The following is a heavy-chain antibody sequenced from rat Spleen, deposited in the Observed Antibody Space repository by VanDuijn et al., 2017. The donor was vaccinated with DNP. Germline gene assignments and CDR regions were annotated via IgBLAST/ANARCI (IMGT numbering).Heavy chain of an antibody. D-gene: IGHD1-11*01. Sequence: EVQLQESGPGLVKPSQSLSLTCSVTGYSITSCCRWTWIRKFPGNKLEWMGYINSAGSTHYNPSLKSRISITRDTSKNQFFLQVISVTPEDTATYYCARMHYGCDNWGQGVMVTVSS. CDR2: INSAGST. J-gene: IGHJ2*01. V-gene: IGHV3-3*01. CDR1: GYSITSCCR. CDR3: ARMHYGCDN.